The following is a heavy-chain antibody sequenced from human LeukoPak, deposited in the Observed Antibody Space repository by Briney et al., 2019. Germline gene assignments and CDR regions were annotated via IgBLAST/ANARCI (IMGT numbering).Heavy chain of an antibody. J-gene: IGHJ6*02. CDR1: GGSISSGDNS. V-gene: IGHV4-31*11. D-gene: IGHD2-2*01. Sequence: SQTLSLTCAVSGGSISSGDNSWSWIRQPPGKGLEWIGYIYYSGSTYYNPSLKSRVTISVDTSKNQFSLKLSSVTAADTAVYYCARDRAPGDIVVVPAAIGSRYYGMDVWGQGTTVTVSS. CDR3: ARDRAPGDIVVVPAAIGSRYYGMDV. CDR2: IYYSGST.